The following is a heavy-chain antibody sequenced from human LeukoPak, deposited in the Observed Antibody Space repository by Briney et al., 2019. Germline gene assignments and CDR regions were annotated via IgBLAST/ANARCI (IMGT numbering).Heavy chain of an antibody. D-gene: IGHD3-22*01. CDR1: GFTFSSYE. J-gene: IGHJ3*02. CDR2: ISSSGSVV. V-gene: IGHV3-48*03. CDR3: ARELYDSSGYPVPDALNI. Sequence: GGSLRLSCAASGFTFSSYETNCVRQAPGKGLEWVSYISSSGSVVYYADSVKGRFTISRDNAKNSLYLQMNSLRAEDTAVYYCARELYDSSGYPVPDALNIWGQGTMVTVSS.